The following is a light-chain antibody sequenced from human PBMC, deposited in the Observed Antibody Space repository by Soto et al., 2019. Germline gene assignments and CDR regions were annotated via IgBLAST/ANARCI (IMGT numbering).Light chain of an antibody. CDR3: QQYYSTPPT. J-gene: IGKJ1*01. CDR1: QSVLYSSNNKNY. V-gene: IGKV4-1*01. CDR2: WAS. Sequence: DIVMTQSPDSLAVSLGERATINCKSSQSVLYSSNNKNYLAWYQQKPGQPPKLLIYWASTRESVVPDRFSGSGSGTDFTLAISNLQAEDVAVYYFQQYYSTPPTFGQGTKVEIK.